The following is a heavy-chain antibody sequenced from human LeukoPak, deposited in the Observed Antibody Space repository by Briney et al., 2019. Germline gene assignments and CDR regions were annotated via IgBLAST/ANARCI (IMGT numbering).Heavy chain of an antibody. Sequence: ASVKVSCKASGGTFSSYAISWVRQAPGQGLEWMGGIIPIFGTANYAQKFQGRVTITADEFTSTAYMELSSLRSEDTAVYYCAREGCTNGVCYRYFDYWGQGTLVTVSS. CDR3: AREGCTNGVCYRYFDY. D-gene: IGHD2-8*01. CDR2: IIPIFGTA. J-gene: IGHJ4*02. CDR1: GGTFSSYA. V-gene: IGHV1-69*13.